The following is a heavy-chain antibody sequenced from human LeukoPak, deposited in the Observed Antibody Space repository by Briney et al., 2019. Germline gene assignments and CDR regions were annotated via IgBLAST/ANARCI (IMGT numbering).Heavy chain of an antibody. CDR1: GGSFSSYY. J-gene: IGHJ4*02. Sequence: PSETLSLTCTVSGGSFSSYYWTWIRQPPGKGLEWIGYIYYSGSTNYNPSLKSRVTISVDTSKNQFSLMLSSVTTAVTAVYYCARDSYSSGSYYFDYWGQGTLVTVSS. CDR3: ARDSYSSGSYYFDY. V-gene: IGHV4-59*01. CDR2: IYYSGST. D-gene: IGHD6-19*01.